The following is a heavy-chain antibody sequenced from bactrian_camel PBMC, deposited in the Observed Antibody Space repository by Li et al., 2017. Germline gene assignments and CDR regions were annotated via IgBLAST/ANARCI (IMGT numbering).Heavy chain of an antibody. Sequence: QVQLVESGGGSVQAGGSLKPSCSVSGIIWSSFALGWLRDAPGKDREGVAVIDSDGRSDYADSVKGRFTVSRDNAKNTLYLQLNSLKSEDTAMYYCANLGSGIMRLWGQGTQVTVS. J-gene: IGHJ4*01. CDR1: GIIWSSFA. CDR3: ANLGSGIMRL. V-gene: IGHV3S55*01. CDR2: IDSDGRS. D-gene: IGHD3*01.